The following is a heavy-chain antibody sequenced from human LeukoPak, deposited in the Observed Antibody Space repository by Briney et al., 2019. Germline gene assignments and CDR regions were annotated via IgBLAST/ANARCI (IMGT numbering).Heavy chain of an antibody. CDR2: IYYSGST. D-gene: IGHD3-3*01. Sequence: PSETLSLTCTVSGGSVSSGSYYWSWIRQPPGKGLEWIGYIYYSGSTNYNPSLKSRVTISVDTSKNQFSLKLSSVTAADTAVYYCASTHTYYDFWSGYSQGFSYWGQGTLVTVSS. CDR3: ASTHTYYDFWSGYSQGFSY. J-gene: IGHJ4*02. CDR1: GGSVSSGSYY. V-gene: IGHV4-61*01.